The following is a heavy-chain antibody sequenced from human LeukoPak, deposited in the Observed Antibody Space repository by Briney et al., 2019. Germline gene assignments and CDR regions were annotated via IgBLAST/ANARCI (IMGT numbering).Heavy chain of an antibody. J-gene: IGHJ4*02. CDR3: ARNGILSDSSGYYPGGVDY. CDR1: GGSIRSYY. Sequence: PSETLSLTCTVSGGSIRSYYWSWIRQPPGKGLEWIGYIYYSGSTNYNPSLKSRVTISVDTSKNQFSLKLSSVTAAAAAVHYCARNGILSDSSGYYPGGVDYWGQGTLVTVSS. D-gene: IGHD3-22*01. CDR2: IYYSGST. V-gene: IGHV4-59*01.